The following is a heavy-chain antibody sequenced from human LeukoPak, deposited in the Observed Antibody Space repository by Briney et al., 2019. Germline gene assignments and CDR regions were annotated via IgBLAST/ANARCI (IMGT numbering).Heavy chain of an antibody. Sequence: GASVKVSCKASGYTFTGYYMHWVRQAPGQGLEWMGWINPNSGGTNYAQKFQGRVTMTRDTSISTAYMELSRLRSDDTAVYYCAGLNVVVTAKPSPDAFDIWGQGTIVTVSS. V-gene: IGHV1-2*02. J-gene: IGHJ3*02. CDR3: AGLNVVVTAKPSPDAFDI. CDR2: INPNSGGT. D-gene: IGHD2-21*02. CDR1: GYTFTGYY.